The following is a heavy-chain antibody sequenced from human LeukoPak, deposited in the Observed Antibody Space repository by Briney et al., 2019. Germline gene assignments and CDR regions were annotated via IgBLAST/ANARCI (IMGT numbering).Heavy chain of an antibody. J-gene: IGHJ4*02. CDR2: IYSDGST. D-gene: IGHD6-13*01. Sequence: GGSLRLSCXASXFTVSSNYMSWVRQAPGKGPEWVSVIYSDGSTYYADSVKGRFTISRDTSKNTLYLQMNSLRTEDTAVYYCARDLAAGGTYPHYWGQGTLVSVSS. CDR3: ARDLAAGGTYPHY. V-gene: IGHV3-53*01. CDR1: XFTVSSNY.